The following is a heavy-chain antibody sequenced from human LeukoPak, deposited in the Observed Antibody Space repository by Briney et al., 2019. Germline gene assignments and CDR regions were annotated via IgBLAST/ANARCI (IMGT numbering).Heavy chain of an antibody. Sequence: ASVKVSCKASGGTFSSYAISWVRQAPGQGLEWMGGIIPIFGTANYAQKFQGRVTITTDESTSTAYMELSSLRSEDTAVYYCARDYYGSGKKGYYYYMDVWGKGTTVTVSS. CDR1: GGTFSSYA. CDR3: ARDYYGSGKKGYYYYMDV. V-gene: IGHV1-69*05. J-gene: IGHJ6*03. CDR2: IIPIFGTA. D-gene: IGHD3-10*01.